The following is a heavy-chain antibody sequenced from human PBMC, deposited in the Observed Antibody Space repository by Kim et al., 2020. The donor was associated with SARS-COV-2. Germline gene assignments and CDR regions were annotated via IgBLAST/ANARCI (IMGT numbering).Heavy chain of an antibody. Sequence: QKIQGNVTITADKSTSTAYMALSSLRSEDTAVYYCARDQLAAAGNNWFDPWGQGTLVTVSS. CDR3: ARDQLAAAGNNWFDP. J-gene: IGHJ5*02. V-gene: IGHV1-69*04. D-gene: IGHD6-13*01.